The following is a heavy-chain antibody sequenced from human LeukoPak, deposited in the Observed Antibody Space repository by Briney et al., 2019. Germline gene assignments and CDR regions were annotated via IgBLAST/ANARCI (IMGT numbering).Heavy chain of an antibody. J-gene: IGHJ4*02. V-gene: IGHV4-59*12. Sequence: SETLSLTCSVSGGSISTYYWGWIRQPPGKGLEWIGYIVYSGSTNYNLSLKSRVTISVDTSKDNFSLKMTSVTAADTAVYFCSRGTDAYKGGNYWGQGTLVTVSS. D-gene: IGHD5-24*01. CDR3: SRGTDAYKGGNY. CDR2: IVYSGST. CDR1: GGSISTYY.